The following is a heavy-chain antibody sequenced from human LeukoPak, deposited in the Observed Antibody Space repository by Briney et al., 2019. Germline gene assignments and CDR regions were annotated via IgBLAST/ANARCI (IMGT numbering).Heavy chain of an antibody. CDR2: INHNGNVN. D-gene: IGHD3-16*01. Sequence: GGSLRLSCAASGFTFSNYWMNWARPAPGKGLEWVASINHNGNVNYYVDSVKGRFTISRDNAKNSLYLQMSNLRAEDTAVYFCARGGGLDVWGQGATVTVSS. V-gene: IGHV3-7*03. J-gene: IGHJ6*02. CDR3: ARGGGLDV. CDR1: GFTFSNYW.